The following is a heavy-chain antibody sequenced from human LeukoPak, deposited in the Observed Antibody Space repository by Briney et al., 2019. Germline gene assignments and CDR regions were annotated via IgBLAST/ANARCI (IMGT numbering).Heavy chain of an antibody. V-gene: IGHV3-74*01. Sequence: GALRLSCAASGFTFSSYWMHWVRQAPGKGLVWVSRINSDGSSTRYADSVKGRFIISRDNTKNTLYLQMNSLRAEDTAVYYCAKESIVYYYYYRDVWGKGTTVTVSS. CDR1: GFTFSSYW. CDR3: AKESIVYYYYYRDV. J-gene: IGHJ6*03. CDR2: INSDGSST. D-gene: IGHD3-16*02.